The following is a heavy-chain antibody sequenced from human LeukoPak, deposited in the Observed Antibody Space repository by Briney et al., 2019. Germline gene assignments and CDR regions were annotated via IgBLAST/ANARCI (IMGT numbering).Heavy chain of an antibody. CDR3: ARNGLDSSSWYDFDY. V-gene: IGHV1-69*05. CDR2: IIPIFGTA. Sequence: SVKVSCKASRYTFTSYGISWVRQAPGQGLEWMGRIIPIFGTANYAQKFQGRVTITTDESTSTAYMELSSLRSEDTAVYYCARNGLDSSSWYDFDYWGQGTLVTVSS. D-gene: IGHD6-13*01. CDR1: RYTFTSYG. J-gene: IGHJ4*02.